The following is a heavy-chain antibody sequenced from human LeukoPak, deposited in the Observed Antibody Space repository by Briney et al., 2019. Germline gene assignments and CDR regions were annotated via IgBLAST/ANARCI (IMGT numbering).Heavy chain of an antibody. V-gene: IGHV3-30-3*01. CDR2: ISYDGSNK. J-gene: IGHJ4*02. CDR1: EITFSTYA. Sequence: PGGSLRLSCAASEITFSTYAMHRVRQAPGKGLEWVAVISYDGSNKYYADSVKGRFTISRDSSKNTLYLQMNSLRAEDTAVYYCARARDTAMAPDYWGQGTLVTVSS. D-gene: IGHD5-18*01. CDR3: ARARDTAMAPDY.